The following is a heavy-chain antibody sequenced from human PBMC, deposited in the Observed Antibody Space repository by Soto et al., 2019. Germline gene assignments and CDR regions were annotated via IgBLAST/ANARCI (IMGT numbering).Heavy chain of an antibody. Sequence: SVKVSCKASGYSFTTSGTTWVRQAPGQGLEWMGWISTYNGNTNYAQKLQDRVTLTTDTSTSTAYMELRSLRSDDTAVYYCARRLYGDYDYWGQGTLVTVSS. CDR3: ARRLYGDYDY. V-gene: IGHV1-18*01. CDR1: GYSFTTSG. D-gene: IGHD4-17*01. J-gene: IGHJ4*02. CDR2: ISTYNGNT.